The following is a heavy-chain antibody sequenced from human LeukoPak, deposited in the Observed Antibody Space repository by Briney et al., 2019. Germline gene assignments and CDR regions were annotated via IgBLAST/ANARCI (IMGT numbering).Heavy chain of an antibody. CDR2: ISNSGGA. D-gene: IGHD3-22*01. V-gene: IGHV4-4*07. CDR3: ARASRGSFYYFDY. Sequence: AETLTLTCSVSGGSISGNYWSWMRQPAGKGLEWIGRISNSGGANYNPSLKSRVTISVDTAKNPISLKLSSVTAADTAVYYCARASRGSFYYFDYWGQGTLVTVSS. J-gene: IGHJ4*02. CDR1: GGSISGNY.